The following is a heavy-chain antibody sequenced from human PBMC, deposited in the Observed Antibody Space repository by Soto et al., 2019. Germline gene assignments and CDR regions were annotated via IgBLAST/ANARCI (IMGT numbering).Heavy chain of an antibody. J-gene: IGHJ4*02. CDR2: IYYSGST. CDR3: ARGRVSGDICYLDY. D-gene: IGHD2-15*01. V-gene: IGHV4-59*13. CDR1: GGSISSYY. Sequence: PSETLSLTCTVSGGSISSYYWSWIRQPPGKGLEYIGYIYYSGSTKYNPSLKSRVTMSVDTSKNQFSLKLTSVTAADTAVYYCARGRVSGDICYLDYWGQGTLVTVSS.